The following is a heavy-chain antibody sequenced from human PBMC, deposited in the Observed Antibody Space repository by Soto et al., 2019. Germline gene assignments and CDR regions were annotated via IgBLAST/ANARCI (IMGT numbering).Heavy chain of an antibody. CDR2: ISAYNGNT. Sequence: SVKVSCKASGYTFTSYGISWVRQAPGQGLEWMGWISAYNGNTNYAQKLQGRVTMTTDTSTSTAYMELRSLRSDDTAVYYCARGSRAVALTDYGMDVWGQGTTVTVSS. CDR3: ARGSRAVALTDYGMDV. V-gene: IGHV1-18*04. CDR1: GYTFTSYG. J-gene: IGHJ6*02. D-gene: IGHD6-19*01.